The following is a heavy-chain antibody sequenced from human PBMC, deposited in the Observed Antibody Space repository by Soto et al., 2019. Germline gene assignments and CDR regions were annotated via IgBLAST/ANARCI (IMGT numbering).Heavy chain of an antibody. CDR3: AKEPSVTTSKYYYGMDV. CDR1: GFTFSSYG. J-gene: IGHJ6*02. CDR2: ISYDGSNK. V-gene: IGHV3-30*18. D-gene: IGHD4-17*01. Sequence: GGSLRLSCAASGFTFSSYGMHWVRQAPGKGLEWVAVISYDGSNKYYADSVKGRFTISRDNSKNTLYLQMNSLRAEDTAVYYCAKEPSVTTSKYYYGMDVWGQGTTVTVSS.